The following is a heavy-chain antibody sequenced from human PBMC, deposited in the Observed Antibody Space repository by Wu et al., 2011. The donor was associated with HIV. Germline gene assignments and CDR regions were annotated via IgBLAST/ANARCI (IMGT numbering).Heavy chain of an antibody. CDR1: GGTFNSHV. V-gene: IGHV1-69*14. Sequence: QVQLEQSGSEVKRPGSSVKVSCKASGGTFNSHVINWVRQAPGQGLEWMGGTXPLFGQTNYAQKFQGRVTMTWDTSTSTVYMELSSLRSEDTAVYYCAREFRTVAGYYYYGMDVWGQGTTVTVSS. CDR2: TXPLFGQT. D-gene: IGHD6-19*01. J-gene: IGHJ6*02. CDR3: AREFRTVAGYYYYGMDV.